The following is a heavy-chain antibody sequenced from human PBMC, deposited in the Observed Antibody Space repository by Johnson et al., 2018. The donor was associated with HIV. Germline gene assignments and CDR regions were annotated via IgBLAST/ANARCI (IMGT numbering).Heavy chain of an antibody. CDR1: GFTFSSYW. V-gene: IGHV3-7*02. Sequence: VQLVESGGGLVQPGGSLRLSCAASGFTFSSYWMSWVRQAPGKGLEWVANIKQDGSERYYVDSMKGRFTISRDNAKKSLYLQMNSLRAEDTAVYYCARAEGLTGRNAFDIWGQGTMVTVSS. CDR3: ARAEGLTGRNAFDI. CDR2: IKQDGSER. D-gene: IGHD1-20*01. J-gene: IGHJ3*02.